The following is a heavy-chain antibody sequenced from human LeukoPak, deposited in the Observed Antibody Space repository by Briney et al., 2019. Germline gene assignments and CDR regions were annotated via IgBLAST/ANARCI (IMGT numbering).Heavy chain of an antibody. CDR2: INPNSGGT. J-gene: IGHJ4*02. CDR3: ARGSYQRFDSSGYYLPYFDY. Sequence: GASVKVSCKASGYTFTGYYMHWVRQAPGQGLEWMGWINPNSGGTNYAQKFQGRVTMTRDTSISTAYMELSRLRSDDTAVYYCARGSYQRFDSSGYYLPYFDYWGQGTLVTVSS. D-gene: IGHD3-22*01. CDR1: GYTFTGYY. V-gene: IGHV1-2*02.